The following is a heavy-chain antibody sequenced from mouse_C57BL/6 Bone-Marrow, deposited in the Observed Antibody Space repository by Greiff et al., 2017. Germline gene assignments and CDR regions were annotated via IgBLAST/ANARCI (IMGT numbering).Heavy chain of an antibody. CDR2: INPYNGGT. Sequence: EVQLQQSGPVLVKPGASVKMSCKASGYTFTDYYMNWVKQSHGKSLEWIGVINPYNGGTSYNQKFKGKATLTVDKSSSTAYMELNSLTSEDSAVYYCARNSYYYGSSGYWGQGTTLTVSS. CDR3: ARNSYYYGSSGY. V-gene: IGHV1-19*01. D-gene: IGHD1-1*01. J-gene: IGHJ2*01. CDR1: GYTFTDYY.